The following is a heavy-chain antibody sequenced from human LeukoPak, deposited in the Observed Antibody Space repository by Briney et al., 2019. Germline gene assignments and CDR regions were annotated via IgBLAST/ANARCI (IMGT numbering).Heavy chain of an antibody. CDR2: ISSTNNYL. CDR3: ARVYNWNDVEAFDI. J-gene: IGHJ3*02. D-gene: IGHD1-1*01. CDR1: GITFSTYS. V-gene: IGHV3-21*01. Sequence: PGGSLRLSCAASGITFSTYSMNWVRQPPGKGLEWVSYISSTNNYLYYADSVKGRFTISRDNAKNSLYLQMNSLRAEDTAVYYCARVYNWNDVEAFDIWGQGTMVTVSS.